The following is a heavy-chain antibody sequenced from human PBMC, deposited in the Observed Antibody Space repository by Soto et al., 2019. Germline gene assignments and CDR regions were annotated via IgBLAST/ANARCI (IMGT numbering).Heavy chain of an antibody. CDR1: GYTFTSYY. J-gene: IGHJ4*02. CDR2: INPSGGST. CDR3: ALLGWAVVVVAATQIDY. D-gene: IGHD2-15*01. V-gene: IGHV1-46*01. Sequence: QVQLVQSGAEVKKPGASVKVGCKASGYTFTSYYMHCGRQAPGQGLEWMGIINPSGGSTSYAQKVQGRVTMTRDTSTSTGYMELSSLRSEDTAVYYCALLGWAVVVVAATQIDYWGQGTLVTVSS.